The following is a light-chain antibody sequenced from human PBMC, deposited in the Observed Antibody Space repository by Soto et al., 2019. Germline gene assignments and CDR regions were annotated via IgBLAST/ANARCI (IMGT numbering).Light chain of an antibody. CDR2: EVT. CDR3: ASYRSANTLFV. CDR1: SRDIGNYNY. Sequence: QSVLTQPASVSGSPGQSITISCTGTSRDIGNYNYVSWYQHHPGKAPKLMIYEVTSRPSGVSDRFSGSKSGMTASLTISGLQPEDEADYFCASYRSANTLFVFGTGTKVTVL. J-gene: IGLJ1*01. V-gene: IGLV2-14*01.